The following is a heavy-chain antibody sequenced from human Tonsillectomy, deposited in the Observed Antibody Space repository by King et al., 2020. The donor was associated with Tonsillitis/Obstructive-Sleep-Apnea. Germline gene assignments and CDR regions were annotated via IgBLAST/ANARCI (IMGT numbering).Heavy chain of an antibody. CDR2: IYYSGST. CDR3: VRHRLVSDSYYYSVDV. CDR1: GASISNTNYY. V-gene: IGHV4-39*01. J-gene: IGHJ6*04. D-gene: IGHD5/OR15-5a*01. Sequence: QLQESGPGLVKPSETLSLTCTVSGASISNTNYYWGWIRQPPGKGPEWIGTIYYSGSTYYNPSLESRLTISVDTSENQFYLQLSSVTAADTAMYYCVRHRLVSDSYYYSVDVWGKGTTVTVSS.